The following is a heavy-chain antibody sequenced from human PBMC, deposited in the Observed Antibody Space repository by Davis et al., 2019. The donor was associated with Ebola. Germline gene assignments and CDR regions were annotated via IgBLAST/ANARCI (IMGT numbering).Heavy chain of an antibody. CDR1: GFRFSSYV. J-gene: IGHJ4*02. CDR2: IGGSGDTA. D-gene: IGHD1-26*01. CDR3: ARDRSRAGATSPAGY. Sequence: GESLKISCVASGFRFSSYVMGWVRQAPGKGLEWVSRIGGSGDTADYADSVKGRFTISRDSSKTTLYLQMNSLRVEDTAVYYCARDRSRAGATSPAGYWGQGTLVTVSS. V-gene: IGHV3-23*01.